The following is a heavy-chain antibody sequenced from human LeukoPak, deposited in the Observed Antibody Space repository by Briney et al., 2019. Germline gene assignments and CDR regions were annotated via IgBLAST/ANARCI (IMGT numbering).Heavy chain of an antibody. J-gene: IGHJ5*01. CDR3: VRGGRFTSESLLDS. CDR1: GFTFSNYA. D-gene: IGHD6-19*01. V-gene: IGHV3-23*01. CDR2: ISDSGHFT. Sequence: PGGSLRLSCAASGFTFSNYALSWVRQAPGKGLEWVSVISDSGHFTSYADSVKGRFTISRDTSKNTVCLQMNSLRAEDTAVYFCVRGGRFTSESLLDSWGQGTLVTVSS.